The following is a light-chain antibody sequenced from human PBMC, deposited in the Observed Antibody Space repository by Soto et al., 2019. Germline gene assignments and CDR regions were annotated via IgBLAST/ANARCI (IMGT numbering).Light chain of an antibody. CDR1: QTISSW. J-gene: IGKJ1*01. Sequence: DIQMTQSPSTLSASVGDRVTITCRASQTISSWLAWYQQKPGKAPKLLIYKASSLESGVPSRFSSSGSGTEFTLTISSLQPDDFATYYCQHYNSYPVTFGQGTKVDIK. CDR2: KAS. CDR3: QHYNSYPVT. V-gene: IGKV1-5*03.